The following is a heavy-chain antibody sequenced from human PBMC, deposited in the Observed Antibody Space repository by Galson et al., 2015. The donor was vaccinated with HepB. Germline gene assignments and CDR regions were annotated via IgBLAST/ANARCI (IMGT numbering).Heavy chain of an antibody. CDR2: ISGYNGNT. D-gene: IGHD1-14*01. J-gene: IGHJ5*02. CDR3: ARDQTTIRWFDP. V-gene: IGHV1-18*01. Sequence: SVKVSCKASGYNFTRFGVSWVRQAPGQGLEWMGWISGYNGNTDYAPDLQGRVTMTTDTSTSTAYMELRSLRSDDTAVYYCARDQTTIRWFDPWGQGTAVTVSS. CDR1: GYNFTRFG.